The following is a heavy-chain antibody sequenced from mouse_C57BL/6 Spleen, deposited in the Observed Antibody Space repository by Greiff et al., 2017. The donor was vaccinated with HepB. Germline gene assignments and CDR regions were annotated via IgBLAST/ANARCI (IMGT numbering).Heavy chain of an antibody. CDR2: ISSGSSTI. V-gene: IGHV5-17*01. J-gene: IGHJ4*01. CDR3: TKKNYYGSSHAMDY. D-gene: IGHD1-1*01. Sequence: EVQGVESGGGLVKPGGSLKLSCAASGFTFSDYGMHWVRQAPEKGLEWVAYISSGSSTIYYADTVKGRFPISRDNAKKTLFLQMTSLRSEDTAMYYCTKKNYYGSSHAMDYWGQGTSVTVSS. CDR1: GFTFSDYG.